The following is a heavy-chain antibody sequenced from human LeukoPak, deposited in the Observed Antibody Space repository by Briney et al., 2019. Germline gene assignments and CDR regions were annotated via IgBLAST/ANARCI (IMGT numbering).Heavy chain of an antibody. CDR3: ARDASSGPYFFYGMDF. D-gene: IGHD3-10*01. CDR1: GFTFSSYA. J-gene: IGHJ6*02. Sequence: GGSLRLSCAASGFTFSSYAMSWVRQAPGKGLEWVAVISYDENKKYYADSVKGRLTISRDNSKTTLYLQMNNLRAEDTAVYFCARDASSGPYFFYGMDFWGQGTTVTVSS. V-gene: IGHV3-30-3*01. CDR2: ISYDENKK.